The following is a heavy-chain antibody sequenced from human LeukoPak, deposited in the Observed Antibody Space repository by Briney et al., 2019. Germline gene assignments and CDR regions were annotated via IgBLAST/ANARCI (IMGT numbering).Heavy chain of an antibody. CDR2: ISSSSSYI. V-gene: IGHV3-21*01. CDR1: GFTFSSYS. J-gene: IGHJ3*02. CDR3: ARDITGDLGAFDI. D-gene: IGHD7-27*01. Sequence: GGSLRLSCAASGFTFSSYSMNWVRQAPGKGLEWVSSISSSSSYIYYADSVKGRFTISRDNAKNSLYLQMNSLRAEDTAVYYCARDITGDLGAFDIWGQGTMVTVSS.